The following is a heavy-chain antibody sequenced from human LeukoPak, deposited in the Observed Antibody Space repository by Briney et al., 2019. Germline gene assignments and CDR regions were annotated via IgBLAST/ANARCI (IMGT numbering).Heavy chain of an antibody. J-gene: IGHJ6*02. CDR2: ISYSGST. V-gene: IGHV4-59*08. CDR3: ARRRGYSYGYYYYGMDV. D-gene: IGHD5-18*01. Sequence: SETLSLTCTVSGGSVSSYYWSWIRQPPGMGLEWIGYISYSGSTNYNPSLKSRVTISVDTSKNQVSLTLSSVTAADTAVYYCARRRGYSYGYYYYGMDVWGQGTTVTVSS. CDR1: GGSVSSYY.